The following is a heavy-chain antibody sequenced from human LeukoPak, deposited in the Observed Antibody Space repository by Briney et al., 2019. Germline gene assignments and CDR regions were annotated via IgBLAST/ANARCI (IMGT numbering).Heavy chain of an antibody. D-gene: IGHD3-22*01. CDR3: AKDYGLYYDSSGFDY. CDR2: IWYDGTNK. J-gene: IGHJ4*02. CDR1: GFTFSSYG. V-gene: IGHV3-33*06. Sequence: GTSPRLSCAASGFTFSSYGMHWVRQAPGKGLEWVALIWYDGTNKYYADSVKGRFTISRDNSKNTLYLQMNSLRAEDTAVYYCAKDYGLYYDSSGFDYWGQGTLVTVSS.